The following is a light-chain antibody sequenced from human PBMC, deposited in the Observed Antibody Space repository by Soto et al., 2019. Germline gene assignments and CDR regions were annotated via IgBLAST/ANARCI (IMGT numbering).Light chain of an antibody. J-gene: IGKJ1*01. CDR3: QQSSNSPRT. V-gene: IGKV3-15*01. CDR1: QFISNS. Sequence: EIVMTQSPATLSLSPGERVTLSCRASQFISNSLAWYQQRPGQPPRLLIYGASTRAAGISARFSGSGSGTEFTLPIRSLQSQDFAVYYCQQSSNSPRTFGQGPKV. CDR2: GAS.